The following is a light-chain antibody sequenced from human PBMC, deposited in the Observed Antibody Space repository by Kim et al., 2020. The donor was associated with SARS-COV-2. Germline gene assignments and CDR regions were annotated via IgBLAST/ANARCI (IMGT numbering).Light chain of an antibody. CDR2: DVS. CDR1: SSDVGGYNY. CDR3: SSYTSSSPP. J-gene: IGLJ1*01. V-gene: IGLV2-14*03. Sequence: QSALTQPASVSGSPGQSITISCTGTSSDVGGYNYVSWYLQHPGKAPKLMIYDVSNRPSGVSNRFPGSKSGNTASLTISGLQAEDEADYYCSSYTSSSPPFGTGTKVTVL.